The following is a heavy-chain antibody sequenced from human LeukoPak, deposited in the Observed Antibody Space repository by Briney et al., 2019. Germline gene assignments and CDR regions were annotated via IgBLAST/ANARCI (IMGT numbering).Heavy chain of an antibody. D-gene: IGHD1-1*01. Sequence: GESLKISCKGSGYSFTNYWIAWVRQVPGKGLDWVGVVYPSDSDTRYSPSFQGQVTISVDKSTNTAYLQWSSLKASDTAMYCCGRIGSTTVTTYFDPWGQGTLVTVSS. CDR2: VYPSDSDT. V-gene: IGHV5-51*01. CDR1: GYSFTNYW. CDR3: GRIGSTTVTTYFDP. J-gene: IGHJ5*02.